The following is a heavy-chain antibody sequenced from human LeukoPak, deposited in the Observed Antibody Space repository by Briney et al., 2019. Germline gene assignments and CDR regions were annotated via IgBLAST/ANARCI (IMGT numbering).Heavy chain of an antibody. D-gene: IGHD6-19*01. J-gene: IGHJ4*02. CDR1: GGSISNYH. Sequence: PSETLSLTCTVSGGSISNYHWNWVRQPAGKGLEWIGQIHTSGSTNYNPPLKSRVTMSIDTPENQVSLTMRSVTAADTAVYHCARRDYSSGWSFDKWGQGTLVTVSS. V-gene: IGHV4-4*07. CDR3: ARRDYSSGWSFDK. CDR2: IHTSGST.